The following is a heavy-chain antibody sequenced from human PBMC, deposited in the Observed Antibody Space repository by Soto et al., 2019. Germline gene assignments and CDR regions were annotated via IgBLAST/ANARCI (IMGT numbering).Heavy chain of an antibody. J-gene: IGHJ3*01. CDR1: GFTLDTYG. D-gene: IGHD2-21*01. Sequence: QEQLVDSGGGTVQPGGSLRLSCAVSGFTLDTYGMHWVRQAAGQGLEWVAVSWHDGRHLDYADSVRGRFTVFRDDSKNTLFLEMTGLRGDDSAVYFCARDWGACTPGECYSHGFDLWGQGTLVTVSS. CDR2: SWHDGRHL. V-gene: IGHV3-33*01. CDR3: ARDWGACTPGECYSHGFDL.